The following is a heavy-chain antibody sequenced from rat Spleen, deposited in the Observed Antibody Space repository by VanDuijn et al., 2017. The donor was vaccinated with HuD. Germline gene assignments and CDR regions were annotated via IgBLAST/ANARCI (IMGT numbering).Heavy chain of an antibody. CDR1: GFTFSNYG. CDR2: ISYDGGRN. CDR3: ARHGALQWWSY. J-gene: IGHJ2*01. Sequence: EVQMVESGGGLVQPGRSMKLSCAASGFTFSNYGMAWVRQAPTKGLEWVATISYDGGRNFYRDSVKGRFTISRDNAKSTLYLQMDSLRSEDTATYYCARHGALQWWSYWGQGVMVTVSS. D-gene: IGHD1-1*01. V-gene: IGHV5-29*01.